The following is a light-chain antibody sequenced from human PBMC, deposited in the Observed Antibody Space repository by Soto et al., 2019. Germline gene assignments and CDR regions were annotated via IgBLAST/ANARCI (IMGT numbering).Light chain of an antibody. V-gene: IGLV2-8*01. Sequence: QSALTQPPSASGSPGQSVTISCTGTSNDVGGYDYVSWYQQHPGKVPKLMIYEVNKRPSGVPDRFSGSNSGNTASLTVSGLQPEDEAYYYFTSYAGGNNVFGTGTKLTVL. CDR2: EVN. CDR1: SNDVGGYDY. J-gene: IGLJ1*01. CDR3: TSYAGGNNV.